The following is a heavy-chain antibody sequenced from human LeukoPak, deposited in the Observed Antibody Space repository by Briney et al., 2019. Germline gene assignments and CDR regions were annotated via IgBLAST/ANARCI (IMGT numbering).Heavy chain of an antibody. CDR2: ITSSSSYI. J-gene: IGHJ4*02. CDR1: GFTFSIHS. D-gene: IGHD4-17*01. Sequence: PGGSLRLSCAASGFTFSIHSMNWVRQAPRKGLEWVSSITSSSSYIYYADSVKGRFTISRDDAKNSLYLQMDSLRAEDTAVYYCERDLAYGDGRYWGQGTLVTVSS. V-gene: IGHV3-21*01. CDR3: ERDLAYGDGRY.